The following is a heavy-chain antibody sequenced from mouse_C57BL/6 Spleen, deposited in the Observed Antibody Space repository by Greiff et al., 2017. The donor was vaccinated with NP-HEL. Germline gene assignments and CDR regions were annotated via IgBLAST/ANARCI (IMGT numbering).Heavy chain of an antibody. V-gene: IGHV6-6*01. J-gene: IGHJ1*03. D-gene: IGHD1-1*01. CDR1: GFTFSDAW. Sequence: EVHLVESGGGLVQPGGSMKLSCAASGFTFSDAWMDWVRQSPEKGLEWVAEIRNKANNHATYYAESVKGRFTISRDDSKSSVYLQMNSLRAEDTCIYYCTSILRYGYFDVWGTGTTVTVSS. CDR2: IRNKANNHAT. CDR3: TSILRYGYFDV.